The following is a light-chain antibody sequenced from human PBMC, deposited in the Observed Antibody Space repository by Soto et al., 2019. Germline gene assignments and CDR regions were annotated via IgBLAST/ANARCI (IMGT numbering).Light chain of an antibody. CDR1: SGHSSYS. CDR2: LDSDGSD. J-gene: IGLJ2*01. CDR3: QTWGTGYMV. Sequence: QPVLTPSPSASASLGASVKLTCTLSSGHSSYSIAWHQQQPEEGPRYLMTLDSDGSDTRGDGIPARFSGSSSVAERYLTISSLQSEEESDYYCQTWGTGYMVFSEGTKPAVL. V-gene: IGLV4-69*01.